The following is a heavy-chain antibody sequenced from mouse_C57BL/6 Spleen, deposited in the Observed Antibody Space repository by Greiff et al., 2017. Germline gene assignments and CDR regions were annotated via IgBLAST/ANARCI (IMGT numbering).Heavy chain of an antibody. CDR2: INPGSGGT. D-gene: IGHD1-1*01. V-gene: IGHV1-54*01. J-gene: IGHJ2*01. CDR3: ARGGYYGSSLLDY. Sequence: LQESGAELVRPGTSVKVSCKASGYAFTNYLIEWVKQRPGQGLEWIGVINPGSGGTNYNEKFKGKATLTADKSSSTAYMQLSSLTSEDSAVYFCARGGYYGSSLLDYWGQGTTLTVSS. CDR1: GYAFTNYL.